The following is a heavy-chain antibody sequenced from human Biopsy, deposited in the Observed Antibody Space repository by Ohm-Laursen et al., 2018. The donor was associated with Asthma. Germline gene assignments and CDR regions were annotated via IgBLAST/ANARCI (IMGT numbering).Heavy chain of an antibody. Sequence: SVKVSCKASEDTFSSYVISWVRQAPGQGLEWMGGIMPPFGLTNYAQRFQDRLTISADKSTRTAYMELRRLRSEDSAVYYCARDHCSALWAGVSTDNCYFDCWGQGTLLTVSS. CDR2: IMPPFGLT. CDR1: EDTFSSYV. V-gene: IGHV1-69*10. CDR3: ARDHCSALWAGVSTDNCYFDC. D-gene: IGHD5/OR15-5a*01. J-gene: IGHJ4*02.